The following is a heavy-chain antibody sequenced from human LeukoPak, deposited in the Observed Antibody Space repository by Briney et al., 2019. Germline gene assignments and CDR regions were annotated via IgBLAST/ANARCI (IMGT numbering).Heavy chain of an antibody. D-gene: IGHD3-10*01. CDR3: ARGRGSLSKSVRGVITVSSFDY. J-gene: IGHJ4*02. CDR2: INHSGST. V-gene: IGHV4-34*01. CDR1: GGSFSGYY. Sequence: SETLSLTCAVYGGSFSGYYWSWIRQPPGKGLEWIGEINHSGSTNYNPSLKSRVTISVDTSKNQFSLKLSSVTAADTAVYYCARGRGSLSKSVRGVITVSSFDYRGQGTLVTVSS.